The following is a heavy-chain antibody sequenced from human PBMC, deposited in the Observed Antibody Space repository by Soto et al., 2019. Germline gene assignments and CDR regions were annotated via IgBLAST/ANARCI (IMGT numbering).Heavy chain of an antibody. CDR3: ARDRHDFWSGYYTRWFDP. Sequence: TLSLTRAVSGVSIRGGGLSLRWIRPPPGEGLEWIGYIYYSGSTYYNPSLKSRVTISVDTSKNQFSLKLSSVTAADTAVYYCARDRHDFWSGYYTRWFDPWGQGTLVTVSS. J-gene: IGHJ5*02. V-gene: IGHV4-30-4*01. CDR2: IYYSGST. CDR1: GVSIRGGGLS. D-gene: IGHD3-3*01.